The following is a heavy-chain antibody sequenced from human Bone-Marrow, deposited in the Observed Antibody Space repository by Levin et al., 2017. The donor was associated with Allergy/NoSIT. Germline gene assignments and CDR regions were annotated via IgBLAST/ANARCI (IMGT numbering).Heavy chain of an antibody. CDR3: AKDHESSGWPTFDL. CDR2: FANTAKT. J-gene: IGHJ4*02. V-gene: IGHV3-23*05. D-gene: IGHD6-19*01. Sequence: TGESLKISCAASGFTFTRFALSWVRQVPGKGLEWVASFANTAKTYYADSVMGRFTISRDTSTNTLFLQMNSLRAEDTAVYFCAKDHESSGWPTFDLWGQGTLVTVSS. CDR1: GFTFTRFA.